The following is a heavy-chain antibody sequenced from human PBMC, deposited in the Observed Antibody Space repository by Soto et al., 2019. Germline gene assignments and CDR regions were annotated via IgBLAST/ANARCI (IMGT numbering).Heavy chain of an antibody. Sequence: QVQLLQSGAEVRRPGSSVKVSCKASGGNFNTYAITWVRQAPGQGLDWMGGIIPMFDTTTYAPKFQGRVTISADESTSTAYLEMSSLTSEDTAVYYCARALGASTLDRFCSRGTCFVAGVNWGQGTLVTVSS. V-gene: IGHV1-69*01. D-gene: IGHD2-15*01. J-gene: IGHJ4*02. CDR2: IIPMFDTT. CDR3: ARALGASTLDRFCSRGTCFVAGVN. CDR1: GGNFNTYA.